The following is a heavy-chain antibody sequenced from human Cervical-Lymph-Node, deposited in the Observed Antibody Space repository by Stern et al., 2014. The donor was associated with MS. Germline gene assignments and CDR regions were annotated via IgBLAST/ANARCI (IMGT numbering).Heavy chain of an antibody. V-gene: IGHV1-69*01. J-gene: IGHJ6*02. Sequence: VQLVESGAEVKKPGSSVKVSCKASGGTFSSYAISWVRQAPGQGLEWMGGIIPIFGTANYAQKFQGRVTITADESTSTAYMELSSLRSEDMAVYYCASPDYGGNSDYYYYGMDVWGQGTTVTVSS. CDR3: ASPDYGGNSDYYYYGMDV. D-gene: IGHD4-23*01. CDR2: IIPIFGTA. CDR1: GGTFSSYA.